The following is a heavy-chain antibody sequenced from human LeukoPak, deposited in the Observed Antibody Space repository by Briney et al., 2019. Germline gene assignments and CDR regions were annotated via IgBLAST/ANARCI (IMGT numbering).Heavy chain of an antibody. CDR3: ARIYCSSTSCYGHLFDY. CDR2: INPNSGGT. J-gene: IGHJ4*02. V-gene: IGHV1-2*02. D-gene: IGHD2-2*01. CDR1: GYTFTGYY. Sequence: ASVKVSCKASGYTFTGYYMRWVRQAPGQGLEWMGWINPNSGGTNYAQKFQGRVTMTRDTSISTAYMELSRLRSDDTAVYYCARIYCSSTSCYGHLFDYWGQGTLVTVSS.